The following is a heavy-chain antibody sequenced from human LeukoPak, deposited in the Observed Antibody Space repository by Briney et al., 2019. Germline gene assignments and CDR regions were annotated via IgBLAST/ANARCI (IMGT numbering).Heavy chain of an antibody. Sequence: PGGSLRLSCAASGFTFSSYEMNWVRQAPGKGLEWVSYISSSGSNIYYEDSVKGRFTISRDNAKNSLYLQMNSLRAEDTAVYYCAELGITMIGGVRGKGTTGTISS. V-gene: IGHV3-48*03. CDR3: AELGITMIGGV. D-gene: IGHD3-10*02. CDR2: ISSSGSNI. CDR1: GFTFSSYE. J-gene: IGHJ6*04.